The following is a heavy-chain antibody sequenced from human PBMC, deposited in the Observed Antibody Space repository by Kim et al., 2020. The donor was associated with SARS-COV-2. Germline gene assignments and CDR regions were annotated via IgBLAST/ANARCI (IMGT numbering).Heavy chain of an antibody. Sequence: GGSLRLSCAASGFTFSSYSMSWVRQAPGKGLEWVANIRQDGSEKKYVDSVKGRFTISRDNAQNSLYLQLNSLTAEDTALYYCTSGDGWYYGDYWGQGTLVTVSS. CDR3: TSGDGWYYGDY. CDR2: IRQDGSEK. V-gene: IGHV3-7*01. CDR1: GFTFSSYS. J-gene: IGHJ4*02. D-gene: IGHD6-19*01.